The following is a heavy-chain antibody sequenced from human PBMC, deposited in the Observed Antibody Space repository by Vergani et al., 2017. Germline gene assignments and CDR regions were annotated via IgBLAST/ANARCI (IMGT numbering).Heavy chain of an antibody. CDR2: LCPSGST. D-gene: IGHD7-27*01. Sequence: QVQMQESGPGLVKTSETLSLTCSASGAPISYWCWSWLRQPAGKGLEWIGRLCPSGSTNYKPSLKSRVTMSIDTSKNQFSVKLTSVTAADTAVYYCATGAGPFDIWGEGALVTVSS. J-gene: IGHJ4*02. CDR1: GAPISYWC. CDR3: ATGAGPFDI. V-gene: IGHV4-4*07.